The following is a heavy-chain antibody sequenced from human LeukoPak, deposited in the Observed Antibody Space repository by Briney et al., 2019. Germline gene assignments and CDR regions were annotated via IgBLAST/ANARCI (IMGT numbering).Heavy chain of an antibody. CDR3: AKDPGYSYGAYYYGMDV. J-gene: IGHJ6*02. CDR2: ISYDGSNK. CDR1: GFTFSSYG. Sequence: GSLRLSCAASGFTFSSYGMHCVRQAPGKGLEWVAVISYDGSNKYYADPVKGRFTISRDNSKNTLYLQMNSLRAEDTAVYYCAKDPGYSYGAYYYGMDVWGQGTTVTVSS. D-gene: IGHD5-18*01. V-gene: IGHV3-30*18.